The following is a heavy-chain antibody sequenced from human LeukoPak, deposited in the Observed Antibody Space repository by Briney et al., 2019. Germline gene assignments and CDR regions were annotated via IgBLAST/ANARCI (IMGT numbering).Heavy chain of an antibody. D-gene: IGHD5-24*01. CDR2: INPNSGGT. Sequence: ASVKVSCKASGYTFTGYYMHWVRQAPGQGLEWMGWINPNSGGTNYAQKFQGRVTMTRDTSISTAYMELSRLRSDDTAVYYCARQWGGDGYNFGYWGQGTLVTVSS. J-gene: IGHJ4*02. CDR3: ARQWGGDGYNFGY. CDR1: GYTFTGYY. V-gene: IGHV1-2*02.